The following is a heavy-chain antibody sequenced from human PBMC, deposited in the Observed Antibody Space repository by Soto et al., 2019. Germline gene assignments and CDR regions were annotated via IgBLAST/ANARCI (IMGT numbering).Heavy chain of an antibody. D-gene: IGHD6-13*01. CDR1: CGSLSSYY. J-gene: IGHJ6*03. V-gene: IGHV4-59*01. Sequence: SETLSLTCTVSCGSLSSYYWGWIRQPPGKGLEWIGYIYYSGSTNYNPSLKSRVTISVDTSKNQFSLKLSSVTDADKAVYYCERGQEAAGTYSYRDVWGKGNTVTVS. CDR3: ERGQEAAGTYSYRDV. CDR2: IYYSGST.